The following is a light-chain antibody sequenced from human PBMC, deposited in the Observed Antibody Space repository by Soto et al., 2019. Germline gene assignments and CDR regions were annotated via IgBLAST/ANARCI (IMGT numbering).Light chain of an antibody. CDR1: QSVSSVY. J-gene: IGKJ5*01. CDR3: RTYGSSL. Sequence: EIVLTQSPGTLPLSPGERATLSCRAGQSVSSVYLAVYQQKPGQAPSLVIYSASSRVTGILDGFSGSGSGTDFTLTIGTVEPEDFEVYYCRTYGSSLFGQGTRLEI. CDR2: SAS. V-gene: IGKV3-20*01.